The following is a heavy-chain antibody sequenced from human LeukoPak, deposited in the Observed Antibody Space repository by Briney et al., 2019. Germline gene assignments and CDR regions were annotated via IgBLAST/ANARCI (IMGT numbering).Heavy chain of an antibody. CDR2: INTNSGGT. V-gene: IGHV1-2*02. Sequence: ASVKDSCKASGYTFTGYYMHWVRQAPGQGLEWMGWINTNSGGTNYAQKFQGRVTMTRDTSISTAYMELSRLRSDDTAVYYCARDGGGYCSSTSCYSNDAFDIWGQGTMVTVSS. CDR1: GYTFTGYY. D-gene: IGHD2-2*01. CDR3: ARDGGGYCSSTSCYSNDAFDI. J-gene: IGHJ3*02.